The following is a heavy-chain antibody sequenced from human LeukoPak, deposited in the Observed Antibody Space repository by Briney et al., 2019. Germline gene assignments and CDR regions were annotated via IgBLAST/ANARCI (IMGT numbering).Heavy chain of an antibody. J-gene: IGHJ4*02. D-gene: IGHD3-22*01. V-gene: IGHV3-23*01. CDR3: ANVHYDSSGYYR. CDR2: ISGSGGST. Sequence: GSLRLSCAASGFTFSSYAMSWVRQAPGKGLEWVSAISGSGGSTYYADSVKGRFTISRDNSKNKLYLQMNSLRAEDTAVYYCANVHYDSSGYYRWGQGTLVTVSS. CDR1: GFTFSSYA.